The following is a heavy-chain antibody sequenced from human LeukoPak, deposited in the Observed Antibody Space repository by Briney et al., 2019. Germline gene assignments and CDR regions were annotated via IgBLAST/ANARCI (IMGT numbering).Heavy chain of an antibody. CDR1: GFTFTTYA. Sequence: GGTLRLSCTVSGFTFTTYAMSWIRQAPGKGLEWVSYISTGSSYTNYADSVKGRFAISRDNAKNSLSLQMNSLRAEDTAIYYCARAYGQVYFDNWGQGTLVTVSS. J-gene: IGHJ4*02. V-gene: IGHV3-11*06. CDR2: ISTGSSYT. CDR3: ARAYGQVYFDN. D-gene: IGHD3-10*01.